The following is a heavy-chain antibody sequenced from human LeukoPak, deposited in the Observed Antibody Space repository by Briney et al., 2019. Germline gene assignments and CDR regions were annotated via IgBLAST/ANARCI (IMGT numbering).Heavy chain of an antibody. Sequence: GGSLRLSCAASGFIVSSNYMSWVRQAPGKGLEWVSVIYSGGSTYYADSVKGRFTISRDNSRNTLFLQMNSLRAEDTAVYYCARGGGLAVAGRPSDYWGQGTLVTVSS. CDR2: IYSGGST. V-gene: IGHV3-53*01. J-gene: IGHJ4*02. CDR1: GFIVSSNY. CDR3: ARGGGLAVAGRPSDY. D-gene: IGHD6-19*01.